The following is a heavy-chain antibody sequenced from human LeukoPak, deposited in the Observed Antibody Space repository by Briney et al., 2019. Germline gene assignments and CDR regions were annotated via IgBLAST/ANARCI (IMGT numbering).Heavy chain of an antibody. CDR2: ISWNSGSI. D-gene: IGHD4-17*01. V-gene: IGHV3-9*01. Sequence: GRSLRLSCAASGFTFDDYAMHWVRQAPGKCLEWVSGISWNSGSIGYADSVKGRFTISRDNAKNSLYLQMNSLRAEDTAVYYCARRSVTTFDYWGQGTLVTVSS. CDR1: GFTFDDYA. CDR3: ARRSVTTFDY. J-gene: IGHJ4*02.